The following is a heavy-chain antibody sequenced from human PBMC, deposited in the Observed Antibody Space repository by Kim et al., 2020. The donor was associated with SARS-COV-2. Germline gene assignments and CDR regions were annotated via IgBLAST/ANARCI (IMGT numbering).Heavy chain of an antibody. D-gene: IGHD3-10*01. CDR3: AREVRLLWSPVENYYYYM. CDR1: GFTFSSYS. V-gene: IGHV3-48*02. CDR2: ISSSSTI. Sequence: GGSLRLSCAASGFTFSSYSMNWVRQAPGKGLEWVSYISSSSTIYYADSVKGRFTISRDNAKNSLYLQMNSLRDEDTAVYYCAREVRLLWSPVENYYYYM. J-gene: IGHJ6*03.